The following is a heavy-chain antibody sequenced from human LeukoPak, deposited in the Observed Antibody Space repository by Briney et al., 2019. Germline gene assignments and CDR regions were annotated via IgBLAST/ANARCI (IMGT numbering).Heavy chain of an antibody. D-gene: IGHD3-22*01. Sequence: ASVKVSCKASGYTFTSYYMHWVRQAPGQGLEWMGIINPSGGSTSYAQKFQGRVTMTRDTSTSTVYMELSSLRSEDTAVYCCARLLDYYDSSGYSADYWGQGTLVTVSS. CDR3: ARLLDYYDSSGYSADY. J-gene: IGHJ4*02. CDR2: INPSGGST. CDR1: GYTFTSYY. V-gene: IGHV1-46*01.